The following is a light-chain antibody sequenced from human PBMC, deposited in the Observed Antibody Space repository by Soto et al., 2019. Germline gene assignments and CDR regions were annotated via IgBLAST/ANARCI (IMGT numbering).Light chain of an antibody. CDR2: LDSDGSH. J-gene: IGLJ2*01. CDR1: SGHSSYA. CDR3: QSWGTGIHVV. Sequence: QLVLTQSPSASASLGASVKLTCTLSSGHSSYAIAWHQQQPEKGPRYLMKLDSDGSHTTGDAIPDRFSGSSSGAERYLTISSLQSEDEDDYYCQSWGTGIHVVFGGGTKLTVL. V-gene: IGLV4-69*01.